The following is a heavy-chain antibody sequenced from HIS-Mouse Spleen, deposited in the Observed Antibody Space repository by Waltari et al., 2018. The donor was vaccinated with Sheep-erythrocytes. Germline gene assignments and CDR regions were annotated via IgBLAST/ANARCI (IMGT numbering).Heavy chain of an antibody. CDR2: IYYSGST. CDR3: ARLYYYDSSGYYFDY. Sequence: QLQLQESGPGLVKPSETLSLTCPVSGGSISSSSYYWGWIRQPPGKGLEWIGSIYYSGSTYYNPSLKSRVTISVDTSKTQFSLKLSSVTAADTAVYYCARLYYYDSSGYYFDYWGQGTLVTVSS. CDR1: GGSISSSSYY. J-gene: IGHJ4*02. D-gene: IGHD3-22*01. V-gene: IGHV4-39*01.